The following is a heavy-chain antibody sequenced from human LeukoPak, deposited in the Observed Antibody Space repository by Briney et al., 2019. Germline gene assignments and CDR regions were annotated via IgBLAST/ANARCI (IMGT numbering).Heavy chain of an antibody. D-gene: IGHD3-3*01. Sequence: PGGSLRLSCTASGFTFGDYAMSWFRQAPGKGLEWVGFIRSKAYGGTTEYAASVKGRFTISRDDSKSIAYLQMNSLKTEDTAVYYCTRGHYDFWSGTVDYWGQGTLVTVSS. CDR1: GFTFGDYA. CDR2: IRSKAYGGTT. J-gene: IGHJ4*02. V-gene: IGHV3-49*03. CDR3: TRGHYDFWSGTVDY.